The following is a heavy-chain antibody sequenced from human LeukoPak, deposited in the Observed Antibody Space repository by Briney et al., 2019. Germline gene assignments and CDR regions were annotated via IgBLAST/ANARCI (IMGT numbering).Heavy chain of an antibody. V-gene: IGHV3-21*04. CDR2: VSSSSSYI. Sequence: GGPLRLSCAASGFTFSSYSMNWVRQAPGKGLEWVSSVSSSSSYIYYADSVKGRFTISRDNAKNSLYLQMNSLRAEDTAVYYCAKGDEYSSGWFGYFDYWGQGTLVTVSS. CDR3: AKGDEYSSGWFGYFDY. D-gene: IGHD6-19*01. J-gene: IGHJ4*02. CDR1: GFTFSSYS.